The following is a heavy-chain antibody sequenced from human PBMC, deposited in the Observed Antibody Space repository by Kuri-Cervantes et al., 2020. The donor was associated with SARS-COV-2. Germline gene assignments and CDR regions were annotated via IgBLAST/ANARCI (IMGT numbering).Heavy chain of an antibody. D-gene: IGHD5-24*01. V-gene: IGHV1-69*06. CDR3: AVSPRRDGYNYLYYFDY. J-gene: IGHJ4*02. Sequence: PVKVSCKASGGTFSSYAITWVRQAPGQGLEWMGGIIPFFGTANYAQKFQGRVTITADKSTSTAYMELCSLRSEDTAVYYCAVSPRRDGYNYLYYFDYWGQGALVTVSS. CDR1: GGTFSSYA. CDR2: IIPFFGTA.